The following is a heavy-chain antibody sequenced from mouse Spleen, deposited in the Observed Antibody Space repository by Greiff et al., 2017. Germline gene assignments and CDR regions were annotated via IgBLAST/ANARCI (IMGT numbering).Heavy chain of an antibody. J-gene: IGHJ4*01. CDR2: ISSGGGNT. V-gene: IGHV5-9-3*01. D-gene: IGHD3-1*01. CDR3: ARQLGLRYAMDY. Sequence: EVQVVESGGGLVKLGGSLKLSCAASGFTFSSYAMSWVRQTPEKRLEWVATISSGGGNTYYPDSVKGRFTISRDNAKNTLYLQMSSLKSEDTAMYYCARQLGLRYAMDYWGQGTSVTVSS. CDR1: GFTFSSYA.